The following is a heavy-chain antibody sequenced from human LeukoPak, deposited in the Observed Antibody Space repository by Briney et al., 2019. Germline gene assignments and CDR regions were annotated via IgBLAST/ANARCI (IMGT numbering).Heavy chain of an antibody. D-gene: IGHD2-15*01. J-gene: IGHJ4*02. Sequence: GESLKISCKASGYSFTNYWIGWVRQMPGKGLEWMGIIYPDDSDTRYSPSFEGQVTISADKSISTAYLQWNSLKASDIAMYYCARQNSHCTGGGCYSDYFDFWGQGTLVTVSP. CDR3: ARQNSHCTGGGCYSDYFDF. CDR1: GYSFTNYW. CDR2: IYPDDSDT. V-gene: IGHV5-51*01.